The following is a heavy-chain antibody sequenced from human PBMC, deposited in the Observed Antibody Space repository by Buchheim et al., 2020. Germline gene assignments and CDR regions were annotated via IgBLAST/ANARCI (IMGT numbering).Heavy chain of an antibody. D-gene: IGHD1-26*01. CDR3: ARGDGSYYFPYFDY. Sequence: QVQLVESGGGVVQPGRSLRLSCAASGFTFSSYGMHWVRQAPGKGLEWVAVIWYDGSNKYYADSVKGRFTISRDNSKNTLYLQMNSRRAEDTAVYYCARGDGSYYFPYFDYWGQGTL. CDR2: IWYDGSNK. CDR1: GFTFSSYG. V-gene: IGHV3-33*01. J-gene: IGHJ4*02.